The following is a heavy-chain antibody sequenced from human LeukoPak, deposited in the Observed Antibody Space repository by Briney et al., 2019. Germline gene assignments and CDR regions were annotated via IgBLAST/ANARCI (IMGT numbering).Heavy chain of an antibody. J-gene: IGHJ5*02. D-gene: IGHD6-19*01. CDR3: ARRLIAVAGTTFDP. CDR2: INTNTGNP. CDR1: GYTFTSYG. Sequence: GASVKVSCKASGYTFTSYGINWVRQAPGQGLEWMGWINTNTGNPTYAQGFTGRFAFSLDTSVSTAYLQISSLKAEDTAVYYCARRLIAVAGTTFDPWGQGTLVTVSS. V-gene: IGHV7-4-1*02.